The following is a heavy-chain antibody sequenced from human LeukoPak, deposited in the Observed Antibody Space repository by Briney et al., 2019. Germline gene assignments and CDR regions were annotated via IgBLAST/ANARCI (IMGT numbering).Heavy chain of an antibody. CDR3: ARHSYGGNFAPFDY. CDR2: IYYSGTT. V-gene: IGHV4-39*01. J-gene: IGHJ4*02. Sequence: SETLSLTCTVSGGSISSGGYYWSWIRQHPGKGLEWIGSIYYSGTTYYNPFLKSRVTISVDTSKNQFSLKLSSVSAADTAVYYCARHSYGGNFAPFDYWSQGALVTVSS. CDR1: GGSISSGGYY. D-gene: IGHD4-23*01.